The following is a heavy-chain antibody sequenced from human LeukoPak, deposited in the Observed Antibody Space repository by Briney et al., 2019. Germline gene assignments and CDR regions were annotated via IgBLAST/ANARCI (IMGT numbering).Heavy chain of an antibody. V-gene: IGHV1-3*01. CDR3: ERGYCSSTSCSLRLYPYCFDY. CDR1: GYTFTIYA. J-gene: IGHJ4*02. D-gene: IGHD2-2*01. Sequence: SVNVSCKASGYTFTIYAMHWVRQAPRQGLEWMGWINSGTDRTNYSQNLQGKVTITRDTSASTAYMELSSLRSEDTAVYYCERGYCSSTSCSLRLYPYCFDYWGQGTLVTVSS. CDR2: INSGTDRT.